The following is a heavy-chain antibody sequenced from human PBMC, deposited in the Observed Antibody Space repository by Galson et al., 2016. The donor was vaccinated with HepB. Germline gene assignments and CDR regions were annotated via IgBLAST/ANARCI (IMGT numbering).Heavy chain of an antibody. CDR1: GYSFTSYW. CDR3: ARQRYSAYDPGY. Sequence: QSGAEVKKSGESLKISCKGSGYSFTSYWIGWVRQMPGKGLEWMGIIYPDDSDARYSPSFQGLVTISADKSLTTAYLQWSSLKASDTAIYYCARQRYSAYDPGYWGQGTLVTVSS. J-gene: IGHJ4*02. V-gene: IGHV5-51*01. D-gene: IGHD5-12*01. CDR2: IYPDDSDA.